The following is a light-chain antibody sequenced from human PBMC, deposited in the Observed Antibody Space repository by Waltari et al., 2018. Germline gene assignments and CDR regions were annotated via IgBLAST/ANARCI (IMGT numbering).Light chain of an antibody. CDR2: GAS. J-gene: IGKJ4*02. CDR3: QQYNNWPRG. V-gene: IGKV3-15*01. Sequence: EIVMTQSPATLSVSPGERATLSCRASQSVSSNLAWYQQKPGQAPRLLIYGASTRATGIPARCSGSGSGTEFTLTISSLQSEDFAVYYCQQYNNWPRGFGGGTKVEIK. CDR1: QSVSSN.